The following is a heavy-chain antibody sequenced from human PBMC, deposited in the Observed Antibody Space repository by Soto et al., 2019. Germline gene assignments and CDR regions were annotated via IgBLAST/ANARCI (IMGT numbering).Heavy chain of an antibody. Sequence: QVQLVESGGSVVQPGRSLRLSCAASGFTFSSYGMHWVRQAPGKGLEWVAVIWYDGSNKYYADSVKGRFTISRDNSKNTLYLQMNSLRAEDTAVYYCASPMVRGVIDYYYYGMDVWGQGTTVTVSS. J-gene: IGHJ6*02. CDR1: GFTFSSYG. V-gene: IGHV3-33*01. CDR3: ASPMVRGVIDYYYYGMDV. D-gene: IGHD3-10*01. CDR2: IWYDGSNK.